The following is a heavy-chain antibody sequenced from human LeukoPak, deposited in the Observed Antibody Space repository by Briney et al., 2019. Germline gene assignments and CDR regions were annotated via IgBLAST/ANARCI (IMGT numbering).Heavy chain of an antibody. J-gene: IGHJ4*02. CDR2: ISWNSGTI. D-gene: IGHD6-6*01. Sequence: GGSLRLSCAASGFTFDDYAMHWVRQAPGKGLEWVSGISWNSGTIDYADSVKGRFTISRDNAKNSLYLQMNSLRAEGTAVYYCARDGSSSSADYFDYWGQGTLVTVSS. V-gene: IGHV3-9*01. CDR3: ARDGSSSSADYFDY. CDR1: GFTFDDYA.